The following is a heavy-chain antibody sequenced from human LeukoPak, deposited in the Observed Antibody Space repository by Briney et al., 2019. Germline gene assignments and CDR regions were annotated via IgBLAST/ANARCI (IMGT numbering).Heavy chain of an antibody. D-gene: IGHD3-16*01. Sequence: PGGSLRLSCAASAFTLSIYDMHWVRQATEKGREWVSSIGTAGDTYYPGCVKGRFTISRENAKNSLYLQMNSLRAGDTAVYYWARGAVGMDVWGQGTRVTASS. CDR2: IGTAGDT. CDR1: AFTLSIYD. V-gene: IGHV3-13*01. J-gene: IGHJ6*02. CDR3: ARGAVGMDV.